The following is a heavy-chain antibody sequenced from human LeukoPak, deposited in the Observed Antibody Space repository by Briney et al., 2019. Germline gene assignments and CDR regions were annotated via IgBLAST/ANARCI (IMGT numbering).Heavy chain of an antibody. CDR2: ISGSGGSA. CDR3: AKAGIDYYDSRGGYYYYYYMDV. J-gene: IGHJ6*03. CDR1: GFTFSSYA. V-gene: IGHV3-23*01. Sequence: GVSLRLSCAASGFTFSSYAMSWVRQAPGKGLEWVSAISGSGGSAYYADYVKGRFTISRDNSKNTLYLQMNSLRAEDTAVYYCAKAGIDYYDSRGGYYYYYYMDVWGKGTTVTVSS. D-gene: IGHD3-22*01.